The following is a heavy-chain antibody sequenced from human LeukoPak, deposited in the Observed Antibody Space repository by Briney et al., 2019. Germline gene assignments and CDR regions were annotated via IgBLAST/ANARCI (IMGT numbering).Heavy chain of an antibody. Sequence: PGGSLRLSCAASGFTFSSYAIHWVRQAPGKGLEWVAVISYDGSNKYYADSVKGRFTISRDNSKNTLYLQMNSLRAEDTAVYYCAKGDRYSGYDYWGQGTLVTVSS. V-gene: IGHV3-30-3*01. CDR2: ISYDGSNK. J-gene: IGHJ4*02. CDR3: AKGDRYSGYDY. D-gene: IGHD5-12*01. CDR1: GFTFSSYA.